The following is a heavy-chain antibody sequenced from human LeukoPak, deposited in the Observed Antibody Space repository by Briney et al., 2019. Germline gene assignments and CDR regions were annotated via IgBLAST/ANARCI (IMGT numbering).Heavy chain of an antibody. Sequence: SQTLSLTCTVSGGSISSGGYYWSWIRQPRGTGLEWIGYIYHSGSTYYNPSLKSRVTMSLDTSKNQFSLKLSSVTAADTAVYYCARLKGYSSGWYPSYYFDYWGQGTLVTVSS. V-gene: IGHV4-30-2*01. D-gene: IGHD6-19*01. J-gene: IGHJ4*02. CDR3: ARLKGYSSGWYPSYYFDY. CDR2: IYHSGST. CDR1: GGSISSGGYY.